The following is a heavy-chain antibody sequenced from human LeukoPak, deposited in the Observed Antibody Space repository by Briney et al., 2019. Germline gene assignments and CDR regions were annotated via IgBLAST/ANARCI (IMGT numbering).Heavy chain of an antibody. V-gene: IGHV3-23*01. CDR1: GFTCSIYP. J-gene: IGHJ4*02. Sequence: GVSLRLSCAASGFTCSIYPMSWVRQAPGKGLEWVSVISGSGGSTYYADSVKGRFTISRDNSKNTLYLQMNSLRAEDTAVYYCARTTLYSGYDFYFDYWGQGTLVTVSS. D-gene: IGHD5-12*01. CDR2: ISGSGGST. CDR3: ARTTLYSGYDFYFDY.